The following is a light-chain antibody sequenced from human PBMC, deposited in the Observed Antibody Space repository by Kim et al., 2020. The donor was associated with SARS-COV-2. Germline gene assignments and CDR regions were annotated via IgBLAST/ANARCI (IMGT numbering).Light chain of an antibody. CDR1: QSISSN. Sequence: SVSPGERAALSYRASQSISSNLAWYQQKPGQAPRLLIYGASTRATGTPSRFSGSGSGTEFTLTISSLQSEDFAVYSCQQYNKWPYTFGQGTKLEI. J-gene: IGKJ2*01. V-gene: IGKV3-15*01. CDR2: GAS. CDR3: QQYNKWPYT.